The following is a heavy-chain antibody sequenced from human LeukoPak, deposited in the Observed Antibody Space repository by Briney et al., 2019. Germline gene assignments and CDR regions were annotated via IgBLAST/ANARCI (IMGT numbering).Heavy chain of an antibody. J-gene: IGHJ5*02. CDR3: ARGARRTFCSGGSCYSLSRWFDP. V-gene: IGHV4-59*01. Sequence: SETLSLTCTVSGGSFSTYFWSWIRQPPGKGLEWIGYVSYSGSANYDPSLKRRVTMSVDTSKSQFSLKLTSVTAADTAVYYCARGARRTFCSGGSCYSLSRWFDPWGQGTLVTVSS. D-gene: IGHD2-15*01. CDR2: VSYSGSA. CDR1: GGSFSTYF.